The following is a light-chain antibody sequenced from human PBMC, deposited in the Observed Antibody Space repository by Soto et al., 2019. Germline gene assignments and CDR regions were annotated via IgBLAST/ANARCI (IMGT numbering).Light chain of an antibody. J-gene: IGLJ1*01. CDR3: AAWDDSLHGHV. V-gene: IGLV1-44*01. CDR1: RSNIGSNP. Sequence: QSALTQTPSTSGTPGQRITLSCSGTRSNIGSNPVNWYQQLPGTAPKLVIYNTNQRPSGVPDRFSGSKSGTSASLVISGVQSEDEADYYCAAWDDSLHGHVFGTGTKVTVL. CDR2: NTN.